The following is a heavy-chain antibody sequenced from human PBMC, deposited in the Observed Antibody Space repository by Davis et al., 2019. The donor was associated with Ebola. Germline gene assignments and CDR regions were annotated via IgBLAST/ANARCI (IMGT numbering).Heavy chain of an antibody. D-gene: IGHD6-6*01. CDR1: GLTFRDYY. CDR2: IITGSLTT. Sequence: GGSLRPSCAASGLTFRDYYISWIRQASGKGLEWGSYIITGSLTTSYANSVKGRFTISRDNVKNLVYLQMHSLKVEDTAVYYCARDRLATRDYGMDVWGQGTTVTVSS. J-gene: IGHJ6*02. V-gene: IGHV3-11*01. CDR3: ARDRLATRDYGMDV.